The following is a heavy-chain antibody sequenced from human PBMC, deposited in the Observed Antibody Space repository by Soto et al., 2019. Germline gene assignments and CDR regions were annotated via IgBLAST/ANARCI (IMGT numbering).Heavy chain of an antibody. CDR2: TYYRSKWYN. Sequence: QVQLQQSGPGLVKPSQTLSLTCVISGDSVSSNNAAWNWIRQSPSRGLEWLGRTYYRSKWYNDXXFSVKSRIDIXXDXSXNQFALQLNSVSPEDTAMYYCARESYGSGSYDGMDVWGQGTTVTVSS. CDR1: GDSVSSNNAA. D-gene: IGHD3-10*01. V-gene: IGHV6-1*01. CDR3: ARESYGSGSYDGMDV. J-gene: IGHJ6*02.